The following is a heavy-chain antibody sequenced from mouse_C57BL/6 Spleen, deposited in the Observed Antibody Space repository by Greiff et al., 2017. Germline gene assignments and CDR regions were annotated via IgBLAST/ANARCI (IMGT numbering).Heavy chain of an antibody. CDR1: GYSFTGYF. Sequence: VQLQQSGPELVKPGDSVKISCKASGYSFTGYFMNWVMQSHGKSLEWIGRINPYNGDTFYNQKFKGKAALTVDKSSSTAHMELRSLTSEDSAVYYCAREVLRSPSWFAYWGQGTLVTVSA. J-gene: IGHJ3*01. V-gene: IGHV1-20*01. D-gene: IGHD1-1*01. CDR3: AREVLRSPSWFAY. CDR2: INPYNGDT.